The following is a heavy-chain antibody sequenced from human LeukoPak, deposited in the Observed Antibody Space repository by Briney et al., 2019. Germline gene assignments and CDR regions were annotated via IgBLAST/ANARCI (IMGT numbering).Heavy chain of an antibody. Sequence: ASVKVSCKASGYTFTSYDINWVRQATGQGLEWMGWMNPNSGNTGYAQKFQGRVTMTRNTSISTAYMELSSLRSEDTAVYYCAREYYDSSGTQVRYDYWGQGTLVTVSS. D-gene: IGHD3-22*01. V-gene: IGHV1-8*01. CDR1: GYTFTSYD. CDR2: MNPNSGNT. CDR3: AREYYDSSGTQVRYDY. J-gene: IGHJ4*02.